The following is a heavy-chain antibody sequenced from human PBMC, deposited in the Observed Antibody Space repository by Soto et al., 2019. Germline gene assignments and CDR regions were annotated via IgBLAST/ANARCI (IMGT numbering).Heavy chain of an antibody. J-gene: IGHJ6*02. Sequence: SVKVSCKASGGTFSSYAISWVRQAPGQGLEWMGGIIPIFGTANYAQKFQGRVTITADESTSTAYMELSSLRSEDTAVYYCAALGYCSGGSCYPYYYYGMDVWGQGTTVTVSS. V-gene: IGHV1-69*13. D-gene: IGHD2-15*01. CDR3: AALGYCSGGSCYPYYYYGMDV. CDR1: GGTFSSYA. CDR2: IIPIFGTA.